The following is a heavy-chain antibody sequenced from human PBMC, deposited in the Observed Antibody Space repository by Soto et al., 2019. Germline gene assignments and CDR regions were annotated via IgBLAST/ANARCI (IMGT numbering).Heavy chain of an antibody. D-gene: IGHD2-15*01. J-gene: IGHJ4*02. V-gene: IGHV3-30*18. CDR1: GFSFSSYG. CDR3: AKIRGRMVAGSIDY. CDR2: TSYDGSNK. Sequence: GGSLRLSCAASGFSFSSYGMHWVRQAPGKGLDWVAVTSYDGSNKYYADSVKGRFTISRDNSKNTLYLQMTSLRAEDTAVYYCAKIRGRMVAGSIDYWGPGTMVTVS.